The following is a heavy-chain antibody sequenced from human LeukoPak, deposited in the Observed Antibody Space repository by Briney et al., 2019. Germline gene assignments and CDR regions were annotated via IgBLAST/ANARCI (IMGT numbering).Heavy chain of an antibody. CDR3: ARARYYYDSGSYYSTLFDF. CDR2: MHSSGST. Sequence: SETLSLTCTASGGSISSNYWSWIRQTPGKGLEWIGYMHSSGSTNYNPSLKSRVIMSVDTSQSQFSLKLSSVTAADTAVYYSARARYYYDSGSYYSTLFDFWGQGTLVTVSS. J-gene: IGHJ4*02. D-gene: IGHD3-22*01. V-gene: IGHV4-4*09. CDR1: GGSISSNY.